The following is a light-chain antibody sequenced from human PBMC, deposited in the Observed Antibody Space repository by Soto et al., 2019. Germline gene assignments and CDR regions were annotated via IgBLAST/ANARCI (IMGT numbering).Light chain of an antibody. Sequence: QLVLTQPPSASGTPGQRVTISCFGSSSNIGSNTVNWYQQLPGTAPKLLIYSFNQRPSGVPDRFSGSKSGTSASLAISGLQSEDEAGYYCGAWDGSLNAWVFGGGTKVTVL. J-gene: IGLJ3*02. CDR2: SFN. CDR1: SSNIGSNT. V-gene: IGLV1-44*01. CDR3: GAWDGSLNAWV.